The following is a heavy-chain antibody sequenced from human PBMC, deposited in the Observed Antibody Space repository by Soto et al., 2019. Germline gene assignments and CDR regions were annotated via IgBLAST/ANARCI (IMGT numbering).Heavy chain of an antibody. CDR3: ARTLEAYYYYYYGMDV. V-gene: IGHV2-26*01. J-gene: IGHJ6*02. CDR2: IFSNDEK. CDR1: GSSLSNARMG. Sequence: SGPTLVNPTETLTLTCTVSGSSLSNARMGVSWIRQPPGKALEWLAHIFSNDEKSYSTSLKSRLTISKDTSKSQVVLTMTNMDPVDTATYYCARTLEAYYYYYYGMDVWGQGTTVTVSS.